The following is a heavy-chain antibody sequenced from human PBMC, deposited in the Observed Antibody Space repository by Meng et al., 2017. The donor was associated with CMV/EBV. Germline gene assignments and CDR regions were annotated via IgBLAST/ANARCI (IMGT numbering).Heavy chain of an antibody. Sequence: ASVKVSCKASGYTFTGYYMHWVRQAPRQGLEWMGWINPNSGGTNYAQKFQGRVTMTRDTSISTAYMELSRLRSDDTAVYYCARDRHAQKLRYCSSTSCPPGYWGQGTPVTVSS. D-gene: IGHD2-2*01. V-gene: IGHV1-2*02. CDR3: ARDRHAQKLRYCSSTSCPPGY. CDR1: GYTFTGYY. CDR2: INPNSGGT. J-gene: IGHJ4*02.